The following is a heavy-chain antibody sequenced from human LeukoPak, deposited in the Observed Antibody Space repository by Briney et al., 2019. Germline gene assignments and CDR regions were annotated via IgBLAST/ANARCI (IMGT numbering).Heavy chain of an antibody. CDR1: GFTFSNSD. CDR3: ARDSRPGYGGAHDI. Sequence: PGGSLRLSCAASGFTFSNSDMHWVRQVPGKGLEWVALIQTAGVTYYPASVKGRFTISRENAKNSFYLQMNSLRAEDTAVYYCARDSRPGYGGAHDIWGPGTMVTVSS. V-gene: IGHV3-13*01. D-gene: IGHD5-12*01. CDR2: IQTAGVT. J-gene: IGHJ3*02.